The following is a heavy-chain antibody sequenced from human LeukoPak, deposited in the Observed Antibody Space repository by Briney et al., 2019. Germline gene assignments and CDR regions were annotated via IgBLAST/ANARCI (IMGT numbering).Heavy chain of an antibody. J-gene: IGHJ4*02. CDR3: ARYCGGGSCFDY. V-gene: IGHV3-7*04. Sequence: PGGSLGLSCAASGFPFSSRWMSWVRQAPGKGLEWVANIKADGSEKYYVDSVKGRFTVSRDNAKNSLYLQMNSLRAEDTGLYYCARYCGGGSCFDYWGRGTLVTVSS. CDR1: GFPFSSRW. D-gene: IGHD2-15*01. CDR2: IKADGSEK.